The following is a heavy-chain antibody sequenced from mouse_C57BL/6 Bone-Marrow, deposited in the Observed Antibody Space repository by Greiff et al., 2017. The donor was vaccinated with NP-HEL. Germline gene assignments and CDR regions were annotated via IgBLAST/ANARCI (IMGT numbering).Heavy chain of an antibody. V-gene: IGHV1-64*01. CDR3: ASTSVPWFAY. CDR1: GYTFTSYW. D-gene: IGHD6-1*01. CDR2: IHPNSGST. Sequence: QVQLKQPGAELVKPGASVKLSCKASGYTFTSYWMHWVKQRPGQGLEWIGMIHPNSGSTNYNEKFKSKATLTVDKSSSTAYMQLSSLTSEDSAVYYCASTSVPWFAYWGQGTLVTVSA. J-gene: IGHJ3*01.